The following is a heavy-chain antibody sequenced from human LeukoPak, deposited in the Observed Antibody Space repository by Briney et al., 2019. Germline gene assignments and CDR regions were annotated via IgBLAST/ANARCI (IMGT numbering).Heavy chain of an antibody. CDR3: AKDILLWFGELLPTDAFDI. V-gene: IGHV3-7*03. Sequence: GRSLRLSCAASGFTFSSYWMSWVRQAPGKGLEWVANIKQDGSEKYYVDSVKGRFTISRDNSKNTLYLQMNSLRAEDTAVYYCAKDILLWFGELLPTDAFDIWGQGTMVTVSS. J-gene: IGHJ3*02. D-gene: IGHD3-10*01. CDR1: GFTFSSYW. CDR2: IKQDGSEK.